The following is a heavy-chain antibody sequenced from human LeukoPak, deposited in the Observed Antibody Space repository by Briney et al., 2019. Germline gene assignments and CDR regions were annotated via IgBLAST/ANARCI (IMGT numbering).Heavy chain of an antibody. D-gene: IGHD4-11*01. V-gene: IGHV4-59*01. CDR3: ARRPVDYSNSDHAFVV. Sequence: SETLSLTCSVYSGSINSYYWSWIRQPPGKGLEWVGDIYYSGSPDYSPSLKSRVTISVATSKTQFSLKMSSVTAADTAVYYCARRPVDYSNSDHAFVVWGPRTMVTVSS. CDR2: IYYSGSP. CDR1: SGSINSYY. J-gene: IGHJ3*01.